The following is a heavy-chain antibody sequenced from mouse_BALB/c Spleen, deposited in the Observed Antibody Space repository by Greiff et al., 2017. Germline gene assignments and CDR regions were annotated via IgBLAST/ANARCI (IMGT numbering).Heavy chain of an antibody. Sequence: VKLVESGPGLVAPSQSLSITCTVSGFSLTGYGVNWVRQPPGKGLEWLGMIWGDGSTDYNSALKSRLSISKDNSKSQVFLKMNSLQTDDTARYYCAREGNRYYYGSSHWFAYWGQGTLVTVSA. D-gene: IGHD1-1*01. J-gene: IGHJ3*01. CDR3: AREGNRYYYGSSHWFAY. CDR1: GFSLTGYG. V-gene: IGHV2-6-7*01. CDR2: IWGDGST.